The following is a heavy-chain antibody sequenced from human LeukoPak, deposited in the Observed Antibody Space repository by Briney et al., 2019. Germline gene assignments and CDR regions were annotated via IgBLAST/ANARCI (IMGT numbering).Heavy chain of an antibody. D-gene: IGHD3-10*01. CDR1: GGSISSSNW. Sequence: PSETLSLTCAVSGGSISSSNWWSWVRQPPGKGLEWIGEIYHSGSTNYNPSLKSRVTISVGKSKNQFSLKLSSVTAADTAVYYCARGRLSRVFDIWGQGTMVTVSS. V-gene: IGHV4-4*02. CDR3: ARGRLSRVFDI. J-gene: IGHJ3*02. CDR2: IYHSGST.